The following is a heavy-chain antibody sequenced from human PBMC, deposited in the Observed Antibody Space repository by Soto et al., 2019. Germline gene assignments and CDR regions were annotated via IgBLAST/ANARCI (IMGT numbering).Heavy chain of an antibody. CDR3: ARDSSEYYDFWSGYPIKGMDV. CDR2: ISYDGSNK. D-gene: IGHD3-3*01. Sequence: AGSLRLSCAASGFTFSSYAMHWVRQAPGKGLEWVAVISYDGSNKYYADSVKGRFAISRDNSKNTLYLQMNSLRAEDTAVYYCARDSSEYYDFWSGYPIKGMDVRGQGTRVTVSS. V-gene: IGHV3-30*09. J-gene: IGHJ6*02. CDR1: GFTFSSYA.